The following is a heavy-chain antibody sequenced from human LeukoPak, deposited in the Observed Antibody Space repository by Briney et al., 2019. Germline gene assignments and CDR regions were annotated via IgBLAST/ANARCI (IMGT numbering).Heavy chain of an antibody. J-gene: IGHJ6*02. Sequence: GGSLRLSCEASGFTFCSYAMSWVRQAPGKGLEWVSAISDSDSGTYYADSVKGRFTISRDNSKNTLYLQMNSLRAEDTALYYCAKGYGYSSSWTSNYYFYGLDVWGQGTTVTVSS. CDR1: GFTFCSYA. CDR3: AKGYGYSSSWTSNYYFYGLDV. CDR2: ISDSDSGT. D-gene: IGHD6-13*01. V-gene: IGHV3-23*01.